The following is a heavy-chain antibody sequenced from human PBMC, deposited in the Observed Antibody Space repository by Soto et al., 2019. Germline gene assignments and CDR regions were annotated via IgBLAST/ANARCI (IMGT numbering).Heavy chain of an antibody. D-gene: IGHD2-15*01. Sequence: EVPLLESGGGLVQPGESLRLSCAFSGFIFGNYMMTWVRQAPGKGLEWVSTIRDGGESTYYADSVKGRFTISRDNSKNTLYLQMVSLGVEDTAVYYCAPHVHCSGGSCHYDAFDIRGQGTMVTVSS. CDR1: GFIFGNYM. V-gene: IGHV3-23*01. J-gene: IGHJ3*02. CDR3: APHVHCSGGSCHYDAFDI. CDR2: IRDGGEST.